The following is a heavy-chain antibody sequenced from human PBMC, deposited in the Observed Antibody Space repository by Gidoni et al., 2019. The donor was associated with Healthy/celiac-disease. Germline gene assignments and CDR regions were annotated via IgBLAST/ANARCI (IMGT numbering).Heavy chain of an antibody. CDR1: GFTFSSYG. J-gene: IGHJ5*02. D-gene: IGHD1-26*01. Sequence: QVQLVESGGGVVQPGRSLSLSCAASGFTFSSYGIHWVRQAPGKGLEWVAVIWYDGSNKYYADSVKGRFTISRDNSKNTLYLQMNSLRAEDTAVYYCARDRLSRELLLAHEFRFDPWGQGTLVTVSS. V-gene: IGHV3-33*01. CDR2: IWYDGSNK. CDR3: ARDRLSRELLLAHEFRFDP.